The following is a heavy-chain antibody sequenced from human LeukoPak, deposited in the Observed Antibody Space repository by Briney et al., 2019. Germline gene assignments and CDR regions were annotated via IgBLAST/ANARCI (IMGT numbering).Heavy chain of an antibody. D-gene: IGHD3-22*01. CDR2: ISGSGGST. J-gene: IGHJ4*02. Sequence: GGSLRLSCAASGFTFSSYAMSWVRQAPGKGLEWVSAISGSGGSTYYADSVKGRFTISRDNSKNTLYLQMNSLRAEDTAVYYCAREAYYYDSSGSQWDYWGQGTLVTVSS. V-gene: IGHV3-23*01. CDR1: GFTFSSYA. CDR3: AREAYYYDSSGSQWDY.